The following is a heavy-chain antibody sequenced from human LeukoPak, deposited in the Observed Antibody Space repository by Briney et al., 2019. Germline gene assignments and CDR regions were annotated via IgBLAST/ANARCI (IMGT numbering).Heavy chain of an antibody. CDR1: GFTFSNYW. Sequence: GGSLRLSCADSGFTFSNYWMHWVRQAPGKGLVWVSRINSDGSSTSYADSVKGRFTISRDNAKNTLYLQMNSLRAEDTAVYYCARALDSEWFGELSVDVWGQGTTVTVSS. V-gene: IGHV3-74*01. CDR3: ARALDSEWFGELSVDV. CDR2: INSDGSST. J-gene: IGHJ6*02. D-gene: IGHD3-10*01.